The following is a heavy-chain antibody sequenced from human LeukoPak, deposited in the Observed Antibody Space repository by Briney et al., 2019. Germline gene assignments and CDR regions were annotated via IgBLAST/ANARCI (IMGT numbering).Heavy chain of an antibody. D-gene: IGHD5-24*01. CDR3: TRVGYIDEGIDY. V-gene: IGHV3-7*04. J-gene: IGHJ4*02. CDR1: GFPFSSYW. Sequence: GGSLRLSCVASGFPFSSYWMTRVRQAPGKGLEWVANIKQDGSKKSYVDSVKGRFTISRDNAKNSLYLQMNSLRAEDTAIYYCTRVGYIDEGIDYWGQGTLVTVSS. CDR2: IKQDGSKK.